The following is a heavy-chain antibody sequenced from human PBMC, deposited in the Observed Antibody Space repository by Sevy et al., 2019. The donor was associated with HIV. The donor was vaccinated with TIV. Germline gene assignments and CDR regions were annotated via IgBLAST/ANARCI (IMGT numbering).Heavy chain of an antibody. CDR3: ARVLDDYGSGFGAFDI. CDR2: IYSGGST. V-gene: IGHV3-53*01. J-gene: IGHJ3*02. Sequence: GGSLRLSCAASGFTVSSNYMSWVRQAPGKGLEWVSVIYSGGSTYYADSVKGRFTISRDNSKNTLNLQMNGLRAEDTAVYYCARVLDDYGSGFGAFDIWGQGTMVTVSS. D-gene: IGHD3-10*01. CDR1: GFTVSSNY.